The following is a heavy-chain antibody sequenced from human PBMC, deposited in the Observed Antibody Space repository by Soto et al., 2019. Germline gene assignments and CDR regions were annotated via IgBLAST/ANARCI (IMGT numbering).Heavy chain of an antibody. D-gene: IGHD1-26*01. V-gene: IGHV1-18*01. Sequence: QVQLVQSGAEVKKPGASVKVSCKASGYTFTSYGISWVRQAPGQGLEWMGWISAYNGNTNYAQKLQGRVTMTTDTSPSTAYTELRSLRSDDTAGYYCARASGSSYWFDPWGQGTLVTVSS. CDR2: ISAYNGNT. J-gene: IGHJ5*02. CDR3: ARASGSSYWFDP. CDR1: GYTFTSYG.